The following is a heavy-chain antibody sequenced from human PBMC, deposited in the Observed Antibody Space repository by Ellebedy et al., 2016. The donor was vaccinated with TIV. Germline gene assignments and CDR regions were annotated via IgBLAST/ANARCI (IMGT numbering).Heavy chain of an antibody. CDR1: GCSISSYY. CDR2: IYYSGST. D-gene: IGHD3-10*01. J-gene: IGHJ4*01. Sequence: MPSETLSLTCTVPGCSISSYYWSRIRQPPGKGLEWIGYIYYSGSTNYNPSFKSRVTISLDSSQTKYSLRLTSVPAADTAMYYCAISYSVSGTHVTALFDNWGQGTLVTVSS. V-gene: IGHV4-59*01. CDR3: AISYSVSGTHVTALFDN.